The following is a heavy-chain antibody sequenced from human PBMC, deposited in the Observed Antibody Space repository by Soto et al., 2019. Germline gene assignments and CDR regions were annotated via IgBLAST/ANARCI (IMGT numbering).Heavy chain of an antibody. V-gene: IGHV3-48*01. Sequence: EVQLVESGGGLVQPGGSLRLSCAASGFTFSSYSMNWVRQAPGKGLEWVSYISSSSSTIYYADSVKGRFTISRANAKNSLYLQMNSLRAEDTAVYYCAGQGGSRLNWFDPWGQGTLVTVSS. CDR3: AGQGGSRLNWFDP. CDR1: GFTFSSYS. CDR2: ISSSSSTI. D-gene: IGHD6-13*01. J-gene: IGHJ5*02.